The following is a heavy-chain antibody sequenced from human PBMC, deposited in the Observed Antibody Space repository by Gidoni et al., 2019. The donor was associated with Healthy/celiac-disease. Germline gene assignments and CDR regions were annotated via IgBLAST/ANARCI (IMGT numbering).Heavy chain of an antibody. V-gene: IGHV4-39*01. J-gene: IGHJ4*02. CDR3: QKRIAVAGTEY. CDR2: IYYSGST. CDR1: GGSISSSSYY. Sequence: QLQLQESGPGLVKPSETLSLTCTVSGGSISSSSYYWGWIRQPPGKGLEWIGSIYYSGSTYYNPSLKSRVTISVDTSKNQFSLKLSSVTAADTAVYYCQKRIAVAGTEYWGQGTLVTVSS. D-gene: IGHD6-19*01.